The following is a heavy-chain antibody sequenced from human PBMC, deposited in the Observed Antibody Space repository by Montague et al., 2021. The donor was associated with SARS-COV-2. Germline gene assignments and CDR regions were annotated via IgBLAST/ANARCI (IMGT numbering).Heavy chain of an antibody. Sequence: SLRLSCAASGFTFRSYWMHWVRQVPGRGLVWVSRIRPDGTSTHYAASVKGRFIISRDNAKSTLSLEMTNLRVDDTAIYFCVRPLWFGDSDYYFESWGQGTLVSVSS. CDR2: IRPDGTST. CDR3: VRPLWFGDSDYYFES. J-gene: IGHJ4*02. D-gene: IGHD3-10*01. CDR1: GFTFRSYW. V-gene: IGHV3-74*01.